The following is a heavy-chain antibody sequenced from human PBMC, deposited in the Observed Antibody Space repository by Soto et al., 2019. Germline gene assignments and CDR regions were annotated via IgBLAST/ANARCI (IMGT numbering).Heavy chain of an antibody. CDR3: AKGRSYYYYYGVDV. V-gene: IGHV3-23*01. CDR2: IIDNGGST. CDR1: EFTFSSCA. J-gene: IGHJ6*02. Sequence: GGSLRLSCTASEFTFSSCAMGWIRKAPGKGLEWVSDIIDNGGSTYYADSVKGRFTISRDNSKSTLYLQMNSLRAEDTALYYCAKGRSYYYYYGVDVWGQGTTVTVSS.